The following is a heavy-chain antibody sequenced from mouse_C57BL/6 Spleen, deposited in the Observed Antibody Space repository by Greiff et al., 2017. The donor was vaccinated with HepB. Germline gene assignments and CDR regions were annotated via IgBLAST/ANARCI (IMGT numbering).Heavy chain of an antibody. V-gene: IGHV1-64*01. Sequence: QVQLQQPGAELVKPGASVKLSCKASGYTFTSYWMHWVKQRPGQGLEWIGMIHPNSGSTNYNEKFKSKATLTVDKSSSTAYMQLSSLTSEDSAVYYCAPIYYDYDGRGSYAMDYWGQGTSVTVSS. CDR3: APIYYDYDGRGSYAMDY. D-gene: IGHD2-4*01. CDR1: GYTFTSYW. J-gene: IGHJ4*01. CDR2: IHPNSGST.